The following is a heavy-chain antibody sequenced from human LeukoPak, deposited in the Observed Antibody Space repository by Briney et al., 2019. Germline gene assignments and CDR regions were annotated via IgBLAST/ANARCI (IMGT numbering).Heavy chain of an antibody. J-gene: IGHJ4*02. V-gene: IGHV3-7*01. CDR1: GFTFNNYW. CDR2: IKQDGSDK. D-gene: IGHD6-19*01. Sequence: GGSLRLSCAASGFTFNNYWMSWVRQAPGKGLEWVANIKQDGSDKYYVDSVKGRFTISRDNAKNSLYLQMNSLRAEDTAVYYCATYSSAFSYWGQGTLVTVSS. CDR3: ATYSSAFSY.